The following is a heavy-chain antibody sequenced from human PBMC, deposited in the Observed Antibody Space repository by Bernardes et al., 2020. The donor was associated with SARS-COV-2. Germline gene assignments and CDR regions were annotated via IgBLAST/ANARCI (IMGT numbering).Heavy chain of an antibody. CDR1: GYTFTGYY. V-gene: IGHV1-2*02. CDR2: INPNSGGT. D-gene: IGHD6-6*01. CDR3: ASKTPRPLCYYGMDV. Sequence: ASVKVSCKASGYTFTGYYMHWVRQAPGQGLEWMGWINPNSGGTNYAQKFQGRVTMTRDTSISTAYMELSRLRSDDTAVYYCASKTPRPLCYYGMDVWGQGTTVTVSS. J-gene: IGHJ6*02.